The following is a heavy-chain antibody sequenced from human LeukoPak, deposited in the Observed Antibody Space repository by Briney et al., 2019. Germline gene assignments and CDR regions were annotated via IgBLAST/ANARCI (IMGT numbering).Heavy chain of an antibody. V-gene: IGHV1-18*04. Sequence: ASVTVSCKASGYTFTSYGISWVRQAPGQGLEWMGWISAYSGNTNYAQKLQGRVTMTTDTSTSTAYMELRSLRSDDTAVYYCARAPYCSGGSCPPPDWFDPWGQGTLVTVSS. D-gene: IGHD2-15*01. J-gene: IGHJ5*02. CDR3: ARAPYCSGGSCPPPDWFDP. CDR2: ISAYSGNT. CDR1: GYTFTSYG.